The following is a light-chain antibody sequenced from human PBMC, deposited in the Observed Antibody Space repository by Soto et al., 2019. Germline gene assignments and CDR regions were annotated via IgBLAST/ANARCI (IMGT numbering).Light chain of an antibody. CDR1: QSVSSY. V-gene: IGKV3-11*01. Sequence: EIVLTQSPATLSLSPGETGTLSCRASQSVSSYLAWYQQKPGQAPRLLIYDASTRATGIPARFSGSGSGTDFTLTISSLEPEDYAVYYCHQRGSWPRGTFGQGTKVDIK. J-gene: IGKJ1*01. CDR3: HQRGSWPRGT. CDR2: DAS.